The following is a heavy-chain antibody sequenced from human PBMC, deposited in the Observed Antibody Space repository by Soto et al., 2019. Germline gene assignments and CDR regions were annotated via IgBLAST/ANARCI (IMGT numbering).Heavy chain of an antibody. CDR2: IWYDGSNK. Sequence: QVQLVESGGGVVQPGRSLRLSCAASGFTFSSYGMHWVRQAPGKGLEWVAVIWYDGSNKYYADSVKGRFTISRDNSKNTLYLQMNSLRAEDTAVYYCARAARIAVAGTRWFDPWGQGTLVTVSS. CDR1: GFTFSSYG. J-gene: IGHJ5*02. V-gene: IGHV3-33*01. D-gene: IGHD6-19*01. CDR3: ARAARIAVAGTRWFDP.